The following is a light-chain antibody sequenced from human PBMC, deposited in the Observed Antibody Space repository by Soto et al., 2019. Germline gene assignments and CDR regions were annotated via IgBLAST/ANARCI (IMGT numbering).Light chain of an antibody. CDR3: QQYDSYPLT. V-gene: IGKV1-5*03. J-gene: IGKJ4*01. CDR2: KAS. CDR1: QSVSTW. Sequence: DIQMTQSPSTLSASVGDRVTITCRASQSVSTWLAWYQQKPGKAPNLLIYKASNLESGVPSRFSGSGSGTEFTLTVSSLQPDDFATYYCQQYDSYPLTFVGGTKV.